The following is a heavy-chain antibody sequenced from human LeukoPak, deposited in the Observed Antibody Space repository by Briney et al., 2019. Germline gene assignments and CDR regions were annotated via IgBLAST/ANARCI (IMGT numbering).Heavy chain of an antibody. CDR2: IHYTGST. V-gene: IGHV4-59*08. CDR3: ASSYFYDGTRYFDY. CDR1: GGSITSYY. J-gene: IGHJ4*02. D-gene: IGHD3-22*01. Sequence: PSETLSLTCTVSGGSITSYYWTWVRQPPGKGLEWIGYIHYTGSTKSNPSLKSRVTISLDMSKNQFSLNLSSVTAADTAMYYCASSYFYDGTRYFDYWGLGTLVTVSS.